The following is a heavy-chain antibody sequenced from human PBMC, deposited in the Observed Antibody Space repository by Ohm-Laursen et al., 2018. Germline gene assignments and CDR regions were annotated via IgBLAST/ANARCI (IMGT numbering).Heavy chain of an antibody. J-gene: IGHJ6*02. D-gene: IGHD5-18*01. CDR1: GGSFSGYY. V-gene: IGHV4-34*01. Sequence: SQTLSLTCAVYGGSFSGYYWSWIPQPPGRGLQWIGEINHSGNTNYNPSLKSRVTISVDTSKNHFSLKLTSVTAADTAVYYCARGGRGYSYGYSNYYYYGMDVWGQGTTVTVSS. CDR3: ARGGRGYSYGYSNYYYYGMDV. CDR2: INHSGNT.